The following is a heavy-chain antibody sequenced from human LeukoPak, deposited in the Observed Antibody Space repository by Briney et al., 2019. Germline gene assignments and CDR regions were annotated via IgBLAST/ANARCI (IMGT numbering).Heavy chain of an antibody. CDR2: ISYDESNK. CDR3: ARDRGSSGWYDFDY. CDR1: GFTFSSYA. Sequence: GRSLRLSCAASGFTFSSYAMHWVRQAPGEGLEWVASISYDESNKYYADSVKGRFTVSRDNSKNTLYLQMNSLGAEDTAVYYCARDRGSSGWYDFDYWGQGTLVTVSS. D-gene: IGHD6-19*01. V-gene: IGHV3-30-3*01. J-gene: IGHJ4*02.